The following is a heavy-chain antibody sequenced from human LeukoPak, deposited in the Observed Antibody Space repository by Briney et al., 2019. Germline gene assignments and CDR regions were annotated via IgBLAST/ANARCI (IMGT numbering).Heavy chain of an antibody. J-gene: IGHJ6*02. CDR1: GFTFSSYG. CDR3: ARIRYDDPEGYYYYGMDV. Sequence: GGSLRFSCAASGFTFSSYGMHWVRQAPGKGLEWVAVIWYDGSNKYYADSVKGRFTISRDNSKNTLHLQMNSLRAEDTALYYCARIRYDDPEGYYYYGMDVWGQGTTVTVSS. CDR2: IWYDGSNK. V-gene: IGHV3-33*01. D-gene: IGHD3-16*01.